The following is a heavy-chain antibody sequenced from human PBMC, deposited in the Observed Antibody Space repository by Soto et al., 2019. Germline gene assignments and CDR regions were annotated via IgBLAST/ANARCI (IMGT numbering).Heavy chain of an antibody. CDR1: GFTFSSYS. J-gene: IGHJ4*02. D-gene: IGHD2-21*01. CDR3: ARGRTVRDHDDFDL. Sequence: QVQLVESGGGVVQPGRSLRLSCAASGFTFSSYSMHWVRQAPGKGLEWGAAMSYDGNSKYFADSVKGRFTISRDNSKNTLSLQMNSLGAEDSAVYYCARGRTVRDHDDFDLWGQGTLVTVSS. V-gene: IGHV3-30-3*01. CDR2: MSYDGNSK.